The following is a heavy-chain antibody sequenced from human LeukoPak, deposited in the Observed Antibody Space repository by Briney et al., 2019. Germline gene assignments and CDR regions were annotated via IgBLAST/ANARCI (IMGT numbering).Heavy chain of an antibody. CDR1: GYTFTSYG. J-gene: IGHJ3*02. V-gene: IGHV1-18*01. CDR2: INAYNGNT. D-gene: IGHD2-15*01. Sequence: GASVKVSCKASGYTFTSYGISWVRQAPGQGLEWMGWINAYNGNTNYAQKLQGRVTMTTDTSTSTAYMELRSLRSDDTAVYYCARVIVVVVARAMAAFDIWGQGTMVTVSS. CDR3: ARVIVVVVARAMAAFDI.